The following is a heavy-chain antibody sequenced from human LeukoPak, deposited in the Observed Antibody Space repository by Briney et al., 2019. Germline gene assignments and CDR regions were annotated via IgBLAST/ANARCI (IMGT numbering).Heavy chain of an antibody. J-gene: IGHJ5*02. CDR2: INPNSGGT. D-gene: IGHD2-15*01. CDR1: GYTFTSYG. Sequence: ASVKVSCKASGYTFTSYGISWVRQAPGQGLEWMGWINPNSGGTNYAQKFQGRVTMTRDTSISTAYMELSRLRSDDTAVYYCAREVGYDESAVNWFDPWGQGTLVTVSS. CDR3: AREVGYDESAVNWFDP. V-gene: IGHV1-2*02.